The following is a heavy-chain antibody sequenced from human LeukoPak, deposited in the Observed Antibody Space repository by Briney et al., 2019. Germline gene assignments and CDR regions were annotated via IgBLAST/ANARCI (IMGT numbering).Heavy chain of an antibody. Sequence: SETLSLTCTVSGGSISSGDYYWSWIRQPPGKGLEWIGYIYYSGSTYYNPSLKSRVTISVDTSKNQFSLKLNSVTAADTAVYYCASVVGATTEYYFDYWGQGTLVTVSS. D-gene: IGHD1-26*01. CDR1: GGSISSGDYY. CDR2: IYYSGST. CDR3: ASVVGATTEYYFDY. J-gene: IGHJ4*02. V-gene: IGHV4-30-4*08.